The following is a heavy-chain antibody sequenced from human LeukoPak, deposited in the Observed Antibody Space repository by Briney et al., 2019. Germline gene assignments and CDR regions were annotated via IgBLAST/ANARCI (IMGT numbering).Heavy chain of an antibody. V-gene: IGHV4-4*02. Sequence: SSETLSLTCTVSDGSIKTNYWWTWVRQPPGKGLEWIGETWHSGSSTNYNPSLKSRVTISVDTSKDQFSLKLNSVTTADTAVYYCARAEGAYDRAFDYWGQGTLVTVSS. CDR3: ARAEGAYDRAFDY. J-gene: IGHJ4*02. CDR2: TWHSGSST. D-gene: IGHD3-22*01. CDR1: DGSIKTNYW.